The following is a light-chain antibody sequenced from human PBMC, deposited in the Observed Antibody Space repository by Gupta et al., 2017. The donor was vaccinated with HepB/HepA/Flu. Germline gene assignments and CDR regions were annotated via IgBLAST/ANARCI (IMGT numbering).Light chain of an antibody. CDR3: QQYGSSPSS. CDR2: GAS. Sequence: DIVLTQSPGTLSLSPGERATLSCRASQSVSSSYLAWYQQKPGQAPRLLIYGASSRATGIPDRFSGSGSGTDFTLTSSRLEPEDFAVYYCQQYGSSPSSFGQGTKLEIK. CDR1: QSVSSSY. J-gene: IGKJ2*04. V-gene: IGKV3-20*01.